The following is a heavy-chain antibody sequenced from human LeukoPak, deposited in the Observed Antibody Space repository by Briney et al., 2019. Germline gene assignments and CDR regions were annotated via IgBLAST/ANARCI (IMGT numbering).Heavy chain of an antibody. CDR2: IYYSGST. D-gene: IGHD6-19*01. Sequence: SETLSLTCSVSGGSISSSSYYWGWIRQPPGKGLEWIGNIYYSGSTYYIPSLKSRVTISVDTSKNQFSLKLTSVTAADTAVYYCASSDSSGWYDPLDYWGQGTLVTVSS. J-gene: IGHJ4*02. CDR1: GGSISSSSYY. V-gene: IGHV4-39*07. CDR3: ASSDSSGWYDPLDY.